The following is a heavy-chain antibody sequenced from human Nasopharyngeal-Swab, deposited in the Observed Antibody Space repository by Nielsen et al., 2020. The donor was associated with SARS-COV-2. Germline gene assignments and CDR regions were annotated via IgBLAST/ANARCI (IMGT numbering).Heavy chain of an antibody. CDR2: IYSGGST. Sequence: GESLKISCAASGFTVSSNYMSWVRQAPGKGLEWVSVIYSGGSTYYADSVKGRFTISRDNSKNTLYLQMNSLRAEDTAVYYCARAWGTMGPAFDYWGQGTLVTVS. CDR3: ARAWGTMGPAFDY. V-gene: IGHV3-53*01. D-gene: IGHD3-10*01. J-gene: IGHJ4*02. CDR1: GFTVSSNY.